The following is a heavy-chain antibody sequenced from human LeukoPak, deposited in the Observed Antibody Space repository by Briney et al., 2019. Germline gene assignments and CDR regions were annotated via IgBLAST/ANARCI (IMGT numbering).Heavy chain of an antibody. CDR3: ARGGSGYSYGKIDY. CDR2: IKQDGSEK. V-gene: IGHV3-7*01. J-gene: IGHJ4*02. CDR1: GFTFSNYW. Sequence: GGSLRLSCAASGFTFSNYWMNWVRQAPGKGLEWVANIKQDGSEKYYVDSVKGRFSISRDNAKNSLYLRMSSLRAEDTAVYYCARGGSGYSYGKIDYWGQGSLVTVSS. D-gene: IGHD5-18*01.